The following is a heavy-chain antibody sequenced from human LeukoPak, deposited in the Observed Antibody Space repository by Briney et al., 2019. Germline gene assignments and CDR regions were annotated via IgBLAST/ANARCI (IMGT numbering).Heavy chain of an antibody. V-gene: IGHV1-8*01. CDR3: ARGDMEATSTQNYYYYMDV. CDR2: MNPNSANT. J-gene: IGHJ6*03. D-gene: IGHD5-12*01. CDR1: GYTFTSYD. Sequence: GASVKVSCQASGYTFTSYDLNWVRQATGQGLAWMGWMNPNSANTGYAQNFQGRVTMTRNTSISTAYMELSSLRSEDTAVYYCARGDMEATSTQNYYYYMDVWGKGTTVTVSS.